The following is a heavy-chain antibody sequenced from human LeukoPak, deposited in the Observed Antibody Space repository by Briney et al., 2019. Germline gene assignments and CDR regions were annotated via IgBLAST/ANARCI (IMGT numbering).Heavy chain of an antibody. J-gene: IGHJ2*01. D-gene: IGHD6-19*01. CDR1: GGTFSSYA. CDR3: ARRANQLGGWTHWYFDL. V-gene: IGHV1-69*05. CDR2: IIPIFGTA. Sequence: GASVKVSCKASGGTFSSYAISWVRQAPGQGLERMGGIIPIFGTANYAQKFQGRVTITTDESTSTAYMELSSLRSEDTAVYYCARRANQLGGWTHWYFDLWGRGTLVTVSS.